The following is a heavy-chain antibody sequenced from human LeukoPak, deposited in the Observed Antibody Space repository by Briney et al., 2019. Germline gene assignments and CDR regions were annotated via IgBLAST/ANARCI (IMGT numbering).Heavy chain of an antibody. CDR1: GFTFSSYP. D-gene: IGHD6-13*01. CDR2: ISGSGGST. J-gene: IGHJ4*02. CDR3: AKDPLGSSSWYDY. V-gene: IGHV3-23*01. Sequence: GGSLRLSCAAPGFTFSSYPMSWVPQAPGKGLEVVSAISGSGGSTYYADSVKGRFTISRDNSKNTLYLQMNSLRAEDTAVYYCAKDPLGSSSWYDYWGQGTLVTVSS.